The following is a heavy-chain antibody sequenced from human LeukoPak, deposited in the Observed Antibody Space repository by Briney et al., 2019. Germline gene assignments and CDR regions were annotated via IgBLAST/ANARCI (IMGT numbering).Heavy chain of an antibody. V-gene: IGHV4-59*01. D-gene: IGHD4-23*01. CDR3: ARVTTVVTLDY. J-gene: IGHJ4*02. CDR1: GGSISSYY. Sequence: SETLSLTCTVSGGSISSYYWSWVREPPGKGVEWVGDIYYSGSTNYNPSLKSRVSISVYTSKNQFSLKLSSVTAAHTAVYYCARVTTVVTLDYWGQGTLVTVSS. CDR2: IYYSGST.